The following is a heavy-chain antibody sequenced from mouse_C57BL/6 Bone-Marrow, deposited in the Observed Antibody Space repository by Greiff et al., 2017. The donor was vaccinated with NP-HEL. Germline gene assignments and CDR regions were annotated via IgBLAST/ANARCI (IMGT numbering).Heavy chain of an antibody. V-gene: IGHV6-3*01. CDR3: TITTVVPGDY. J-gene: IGHJ4*01. Sequence: EVKLMESGGGLVQPGGSMKLSCVASGFAFSNYWMNWVRQSPEKGLEWVAQIRLKSDNYATHYAESVKGRFTISRDDSKSSVYLQMNNLRAEDTGIYYCTITTVVPGDYWGQGTSVTVSS. D-gene: IGHD1-1*01. CDR1: GFAFSNYW. CDR2: IRLKSDNYAT.